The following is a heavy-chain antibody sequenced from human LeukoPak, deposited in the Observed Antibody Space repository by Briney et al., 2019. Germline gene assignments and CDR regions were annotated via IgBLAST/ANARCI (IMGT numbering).Heavy chain of an antibody. CDR1: GFTFSSYG. Sequence: GGTLRLSCAASGFTFSSYGMSWVRQAPGKGLEWVSSISGSTTYIYYADSVKGRFTISRDNAKNSLYLQMNSLRAEDTAVYYCARGGMTVAGILSYWGQGTLVTVSS. CDR2: ISGSTTYI. J-gene: IGHJ4*02. CDR3: ARGGMTVAGILSY. D-gene: IGHD6-19*01. V-gene: IGHV3-21*01.